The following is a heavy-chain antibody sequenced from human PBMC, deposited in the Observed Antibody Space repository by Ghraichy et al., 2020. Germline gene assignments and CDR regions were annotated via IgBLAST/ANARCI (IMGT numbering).Heavy chain of an antibody. CDR2: ISSSSSYI. V-gene: IGHV3-21*01. Sequence: GGSLRLSCAASGFTFSSYSMNWVRQAPGKGLEWVSSISSSSSYIYYADSVKGRFTISRDNAKNSLYLQMNSLRAEDTAVYYCARGTNREIFWDVWGQGTTVTVSS. J-gene: IGHJ6*02. D-gene: IGHD3-9*01. CDR3: ARGTNREIFWDV. CDR1: GFTFSSYS.